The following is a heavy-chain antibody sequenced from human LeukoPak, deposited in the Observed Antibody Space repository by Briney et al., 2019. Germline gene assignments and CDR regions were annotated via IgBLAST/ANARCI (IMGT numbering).Heavy chain of an antibody. CDR1: GASISRTSYY. CDR2: VYYSGST. J-gene: IGHJ4*02. CDR3: ATYSGSYFVDH. D-gene: IGHD1-26*01. Sequence: SETLPLTCTVSGASISRTSYYWGWIRQTPGTGLEWIGTVYYSGSTYYNTSLKSRLTISVDTSKNQISLKLTSVTAADMAVYYCATYSGSYFVDHWGQGTLVTVSS. V-gene: IGHV4-39*01.